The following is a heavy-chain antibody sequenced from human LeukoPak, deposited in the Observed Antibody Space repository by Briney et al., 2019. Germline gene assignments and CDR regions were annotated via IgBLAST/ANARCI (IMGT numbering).Heavy chain of an antibody. D-gene: IGHD6-19*01. CDR1: GLTFSDYY. CDR3: ASRDSSGYYFDF. J-gene: IGHJ4*02. V-gene: IGHV3-11*03. Sequence: GGSLRLSCAASGLTFSDYYMSWIRQAPGKGLEWVSDISSSGSSTDYADSVKGRFTISRDDAKDSLYLQMNSLRAEDTAVYYCASRDSSGYYFDFWGQRTLVTVSS. CDR2: ISSSGSST.